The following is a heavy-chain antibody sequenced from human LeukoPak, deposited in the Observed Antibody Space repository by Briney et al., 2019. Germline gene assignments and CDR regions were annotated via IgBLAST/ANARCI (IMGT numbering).Heavy chain of an antibody. CDR3: ARVGSGWSIAY. D-gene: IGHD6-19*01. CDR1: GYTFSNYV. J-gene: IGHJ4*02. CDR2: ISAYNGNT. V-gene: IGHV1-18*01. Sequence: ASLKVSCKASGYTFSNYVISWVRQAPGQGLEWMGWISAYNGNTNYAQKVQGRVTMTTDTSTSTVHMELRSLISDDTAMYYCARVGSGWSIAYWGQGTLVTVSS.